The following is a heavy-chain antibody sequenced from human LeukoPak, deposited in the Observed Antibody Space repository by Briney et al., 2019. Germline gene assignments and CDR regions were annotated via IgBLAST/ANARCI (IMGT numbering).Heavy chain of an antibody. Sequence: ASVKVSCKASGYTFTSYYMHWVRQAPGQGLEWMGIINPSGGSTSYAQKFQGRVTMTRDTSTSTVYMELSSLRSEDTAVYYCARDGHYYDSSGPNGFDPWGQGTLVTVSS. CDR3: ARDGHYYDSSGPNGFDP. V-gene: IGHV1-46*01. D-gene: IGHD3-22*01. CDR2: INPSGGST. J-gene: IGHJ5*02. CDR1: GYTFTSYY.